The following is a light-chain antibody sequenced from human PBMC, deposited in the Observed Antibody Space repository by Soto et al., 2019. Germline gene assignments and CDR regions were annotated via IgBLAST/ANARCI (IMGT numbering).Light chain of an antibody. V-gene: IGKV3D-15*01. CDR3: QQYNGWLWT. Sequence: VLTQSPGTLSLSPGERATLSCRASQSVSGNLAWYQQKPGQAPRLLIYGAVTRATGIPARFSGRGSGTEFTLTITSLQSEDFAVYFCQQYNGWLWTFGQGTKVDIK. J-gene: IGKJ1*01. CDR2: GAV. CDR1: QSVSGN.